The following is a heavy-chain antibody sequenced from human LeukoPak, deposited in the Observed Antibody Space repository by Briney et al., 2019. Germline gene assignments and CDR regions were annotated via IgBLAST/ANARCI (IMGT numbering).Heavy chain of an antibody. CDR3: ARDFGASSSWFNWFDP. V-gene: IGHV4-39*07. CDR1: GGSISSSNYY. Sequence: PSETLSLTCTVSGGSISSSNYYWGWIRQPPGKGLEWIGSIYYSGSTYYNPSLKSRVTIPVDTSKNQFSLKLSSVTAADTAVYYCARDFGASSSWFNWFDPWGQGTLVTVSS. J-gene: IGHJ5*02. CDR2: IYYSGST. D-gene: IGHD6-13*01.